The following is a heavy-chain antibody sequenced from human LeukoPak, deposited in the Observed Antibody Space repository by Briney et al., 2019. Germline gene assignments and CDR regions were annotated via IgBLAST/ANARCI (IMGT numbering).Heavy chain of an antibody. CDR2: INHSGST. CDR3: ARETLSSIAARPVDY. V-gene: IGHV4-34*01. D-gene: IGHD6-6*01. J-gene: IGHJ4*02. CDR1: GGSFSGYY. Sequence: PSETLSLTCAVYGGSFSGYYWSWIRQPPGEGLEWIGEINHSGSTNYNPSLKSRVTISVDTSKNQFSLKLSSVTAADTAVYYCARETLSSIAARPVDYWGQGTLVTVSS.